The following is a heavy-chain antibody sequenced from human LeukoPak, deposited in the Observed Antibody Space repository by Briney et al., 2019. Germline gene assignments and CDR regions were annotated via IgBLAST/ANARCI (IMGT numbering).Heavy chain of an antibody. J-gene: IGHJ4*02. CDR1: GGTFSSYG. Sequence: GASVKVSFKASGGTFSSYGISWVRQAPGQGLEWMGGIIPLFGTTTYAQKFQGRVTITADESTSTAYMELSSLRSDDTAVYYCARDPGHSSGWYNFDYWGQGTLVTVSS. CDR2: IIPLFGTT. V-gene: IGHV1-69*13. D-gene: IGHD6-19*01. CDR3: ARDPGHSSGWYNFDY.